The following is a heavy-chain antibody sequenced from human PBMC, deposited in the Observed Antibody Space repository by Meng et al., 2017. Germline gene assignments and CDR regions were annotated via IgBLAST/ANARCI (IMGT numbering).Heavy chain of an antibody. CDR1: GFTFSNPG. J-gene: IGHJ4*02. CDR3: ARDPGGDYYGGFDY. Sequence: QVELVESGGGVVQPGRSLRLSWAASGFTFSNPGMHWVRQTPGKGLEWVAVIWYDGSKEYYADSLKGRFTISRDNSKNTLYLQMNSLRPEDTAVYYCARDPGGDYYGGFDYWGQGTLVTVSS. V-gene: IGHV3-33*01. CDR2: IWYDGSKE. D-gene: IGHD2-21*01.